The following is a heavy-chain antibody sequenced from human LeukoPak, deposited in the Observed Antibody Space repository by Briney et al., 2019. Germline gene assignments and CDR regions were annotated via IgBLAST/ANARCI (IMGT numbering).Heavy chain of an antibody. CDR1: GGSFSDYY. Sequence: PSETQSLTCSVNGGSFSDYYWSWIRQPPGKGLEWIGEINHSGSTNYNPSLKSRVTISIDTSKNQFSLKLTSVTAADTAVYYCARHPFATPFDYWGQGILVTVSS. D-gene: IGHD2-15*01. CDR3: ARHPFATPFDY. J-gene: IGHJ4*02. V-gene: IGHV4-34*01. CDR2: INHSGST.